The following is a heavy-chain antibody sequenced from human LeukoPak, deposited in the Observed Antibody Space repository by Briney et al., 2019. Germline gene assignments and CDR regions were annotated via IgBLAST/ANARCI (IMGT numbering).Heavy chain of an antibody. Sequence: PGRSLRLSCAASGFTFSAYDMYWVRQAPGKGLERVAVISYDGSHTYYADSVKGRFTISRDNSKNALYMQMNSLKTEDTAVYFCAGVAELSLDYWGQGTLVTVSS. D-gene: IGHD3-16*02. CDR3: AGVAELSLDY. V-gene: IGHV3-30*03. CDR2: ISYDGSHT. J-gene: IGHJ4*02. CDR1: GFTFSAYD.